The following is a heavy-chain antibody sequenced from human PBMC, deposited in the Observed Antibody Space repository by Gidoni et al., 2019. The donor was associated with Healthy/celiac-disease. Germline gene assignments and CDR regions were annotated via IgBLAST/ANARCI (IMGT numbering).Heavy chain of an antibody. D-gene: IGHD3-10*02. J-gene: IGHJ2*01. V-gene: IGHV4-59*01. CDR2: IYYSGST. CDR3: ARVSGVLLWYFDL. CDR1: GGSISSYY. Sequence: VSGGSISSYYWSWIRQPPGKGLEWIGYIYYSGSTNYNPSLKSRVTISVDTSKNQFSLKLSSVTAADTAVYYCARVSGVLLWYFDLWGRGTLVTVSS.